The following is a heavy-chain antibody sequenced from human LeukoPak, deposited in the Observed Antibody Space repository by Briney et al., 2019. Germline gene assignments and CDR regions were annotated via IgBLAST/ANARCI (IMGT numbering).Heavy chain of an antibody. J-gene: IGHJ3*02. CDR1: GFTFSSYG. Sequence: PGGSLRLSCAASGFTFSSYGMHWVRQAPGKGLEWVAVIWYDGSNKYYADSVKGRFTITRDNSKNTLYLQMNSLRAEDTAVYYCARDRDKTQPGDAFDIWGQGTMVTVSS. V-gene: IGHV3-33*01. CDR2: IWYDGSNK. CDR3: ARDRDKTQPGDAFDI. D-gene: IGHD5-24*01.